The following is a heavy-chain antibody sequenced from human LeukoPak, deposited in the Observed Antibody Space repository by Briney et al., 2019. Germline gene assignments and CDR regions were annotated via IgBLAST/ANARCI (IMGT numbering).Heavy chain of an antibody. CDR2: ISYDGSNK. J-gene: IGHJ4*02. D-gene: IGHD3-10*01. CDR3: AREVAFAGVRPEYYFDY. V-gene: IGHV3-30*04. CDR1: GFTVSSNE. Sequence: GGSLRLSCAASGFTVSSNEMSWVRQAPGKGLEWVAVISYDGSNKYYADSVKGRFTISRDNSKNTLYLQMNSLRAEDTAVYYCAREVAFAGVRPEYYFDYWGQGTLVTVSS.